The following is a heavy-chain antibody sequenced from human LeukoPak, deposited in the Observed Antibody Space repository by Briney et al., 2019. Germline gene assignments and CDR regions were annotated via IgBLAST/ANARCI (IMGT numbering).Heavy chain of an antibody. J-gene: IGHJ4*02. CDR3: ARDWNRYAY. V-gene: IGHV4-39*02. D-gene: IGHD1-1*01. CDR1: GGSISSSSYY. Sequence: SETLSLTCTVSGGSISSSSYYWGWLRQPPGKGLEWIGSIYYSGGTYYNPSLKSRVTISVDTSKNQFSLKLSSVTAADTAVYYCARDWNRYAYWGQGTLVTVSS. CDR2: IYYSGGT.